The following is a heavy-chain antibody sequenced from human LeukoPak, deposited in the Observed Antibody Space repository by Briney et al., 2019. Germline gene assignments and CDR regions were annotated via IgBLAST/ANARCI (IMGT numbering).Heavy chain of an antibody. CDR2: TYYRSTWYN. CDR3: ARRLTQYDCFDP. J-gene: IGHJ5*02. Sequence: SQTLSLTCAIYGDIVSINSVTWNWIRQSPSRGLESLGRTYYRSTWYNDYAVSVRGRITVNPDTTKNQFSLHLNSVTPEDTAVYYCARRLTQYDCFDPWGQGILVTVSS. D-gene: IGHD2-2*01. V-gene: IGHV6-1*01. CDR1: GDIVSINSVT.